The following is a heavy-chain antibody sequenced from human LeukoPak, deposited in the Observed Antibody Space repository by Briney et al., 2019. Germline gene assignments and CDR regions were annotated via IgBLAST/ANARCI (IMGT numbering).Heavy chain of an antibody. V-gene: IGHV3-48*04. CDR3: ARDRKDAGYSGYGVDY. J-gene: IGHJ4*02. D-gene: IGHD5-12*01. CDR1: GFTFSSYS. Sequence: GGSLRLSCAASGFTFSSYSMNWVRQAPGKGLECVSYISSSSSTIYYADSVKGRFTISRDNAKNSLYLQMNSLRAEDTAVYYCARDRKDAGYSGYGVDYWGQGTLVTVSS. CDR2: ISSSSSTI.